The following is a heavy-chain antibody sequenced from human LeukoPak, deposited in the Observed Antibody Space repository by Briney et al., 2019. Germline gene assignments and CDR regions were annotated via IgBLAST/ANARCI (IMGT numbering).Heavy chain of an antibody. CDR2: INPNSGGT. J-gene: IGHJ4*02. CDR3: ARDRWGDGYNPLDY. CDR1: GYTFTGDY. Sequence: ASVTVSCKASGYTFTGDYMHWVRQAPGQGLEWMGWINPNSGGTNYAQKFQGRVTMTRDTSITTAYMELSRLRSDDTAVYYCARDRWGDGYNPLDYWGQGTLVTVSS. D-gene: IGHD5-24*01. V-gene: IGHV1-2*02.